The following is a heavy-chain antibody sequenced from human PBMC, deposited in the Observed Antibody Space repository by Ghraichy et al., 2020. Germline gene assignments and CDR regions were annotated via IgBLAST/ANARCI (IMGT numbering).Heavy chain of an antibody. CDR1: GGSFSGYY. CDR3: ARGSRLRMLAAAGTNGCFQH. D-gene: IGHD6-13*01. CDR2: INHSGST. Sequence: SETLSLTCAVYGGSFSGYYWSWIRQPPGKGLEWIGEINHSGSTNYNPSLKSRVTISVDTSTNQFSLNLSSVTAADTAVYYCARGSRLRMLAAAGTNGCFQHWGQGTLVTVSS. V-gene: IGHV4-34*01. J-gene: IGHJ1*01.